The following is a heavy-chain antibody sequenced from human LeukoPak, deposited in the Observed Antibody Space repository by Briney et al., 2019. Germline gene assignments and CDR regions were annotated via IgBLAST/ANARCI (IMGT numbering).Heavy chain of an antibody. J-gene: IGHJ4*02. CDR3: ARLSDSSGYYYLDH. CDR1: GYTFTGCY. V-gene: IGHV1-2*02. CDR2: INPNSGGT. D-gene: IGHD3-22*01. Sequence: ASVKVSCKASGYTFTGCYMHWVRQAPGQGLEWMGWINPNSGGTNYAQKFQGRVTMTRDTSISTAYMELSRLRSDDTAVYYCARLSDSSGYYYLDHWGQGTLVTVSS.